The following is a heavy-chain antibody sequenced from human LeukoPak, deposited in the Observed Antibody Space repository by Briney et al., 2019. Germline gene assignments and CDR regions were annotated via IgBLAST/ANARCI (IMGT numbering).Heavy chain of an antibody. V-gene: IGHV3-23*01. CDR3: AKDRPNFHENSGHYYRRDGDS. J-gene: IGHJ5*01. CDR1: GFTFYMYA. Sequence: DPGGSLRLSCQASGFTFYMYATSWVRQAPGKGLEWVASMCGTAGCTFYPDSVKGRFTISRDNSKNVLYLRMNSLTAEDTAIYYCAKDRPNFHENSGHYYRRDGDSWGQGTLVTVSS. CDR2: MCGTAGCT. D-gene: IGHD3-22*01.